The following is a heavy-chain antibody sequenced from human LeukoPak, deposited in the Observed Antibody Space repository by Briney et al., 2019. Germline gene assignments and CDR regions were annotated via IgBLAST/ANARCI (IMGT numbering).Heavy chain of an antibody. V-gene: IGHV4-39*07. CDR1: GGSISSSKYY. J-gene: IGHJ4*02. CDR2: VFTIGIT. CDR3: ARARNDFWSGYYLNYFDY. Sequence: SETLSLTCIVSGGSISSSKYYWGWIRQPPGKGLEWIGTVFTIGITHYNPSLRSRVTISVDTSKNQFSLKLSSVTAADTAVYYCARARNDFWSGYYLNYFDYWGQGTLVTVSS. D-gene: IGHD3-3*01.